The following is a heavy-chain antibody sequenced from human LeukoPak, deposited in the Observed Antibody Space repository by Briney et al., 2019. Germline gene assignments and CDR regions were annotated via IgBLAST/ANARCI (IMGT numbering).Heavy chain of an antibody. J-gene: IGHJ4*02. CDR2: IYHSGST. CDR1: GGSISSGGYY. CDR3: ARDYCSSTSCYSDY. Sequence: SQTLSLTCTVSGGSISSGGYYWSWIRQPPGKGLEWIGYIYHSGSTYYNPSLKSRVTISVDRSKNQFSLKLSSVTAADTAVYYCARDYCSSTSCYSDYWGQGTLVTVSS. V-gene: IGHV4-30-2*01. D-gene: IGHD2-2*01.